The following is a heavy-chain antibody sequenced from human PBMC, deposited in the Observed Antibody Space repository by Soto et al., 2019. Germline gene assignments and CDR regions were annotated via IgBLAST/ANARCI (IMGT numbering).Heavy chain of an antibody. J-gene: IGHJ5*02. CDR1: GYTFTIYG. CDR3: ARDGSGSGGSWFDP. V-gene: IGHV1-18*01. CDR2: ISAYNGNT. Sequence: ASLKVSCKASGYTFTIYGISWVRQAPGQGLEWMGWISAYNGNTNYAQKLQGRVTMTTDTSTSTAYMELRSLRSDDTAVYYCARDGSGSGGSWFDPWGQGTLVTVPS. D-gene: IGHD3-10*01.